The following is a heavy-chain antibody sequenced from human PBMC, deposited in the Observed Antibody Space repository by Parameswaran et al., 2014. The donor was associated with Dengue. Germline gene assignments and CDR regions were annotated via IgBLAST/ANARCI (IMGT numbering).Heavy chain of an antibody. Sequence: VRQAPGKGLEWVAVISYDGSNKYYADSVKGRFTISRDNSKNTLYLQMNSLRAEDTAVYYCAKSSGSGSYYLDYWGQGTLVTVSS. CDR3: AKSSGSGSYYLDY. J-gene: IGHJ4*02. CDR2: ISYDGSNK. V-gene: IGHV3-30*18. D-gene: IGHD3-10*01.